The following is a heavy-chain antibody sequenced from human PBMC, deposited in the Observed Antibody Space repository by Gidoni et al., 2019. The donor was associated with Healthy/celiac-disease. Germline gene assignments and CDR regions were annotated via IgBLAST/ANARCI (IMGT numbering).Heavy chain of an antibody. D-gene: IGHD3-22*01. CDR1: GGSFSGYY. V-gene: IGHV4-34*01. Sequence: QVQLQQWGAGLLKPSETLSLTCAVYGGSFSGYYWSWIRQPPGKGLEWIGEINHSGSTNYNPSLKSRVTISVDTSKNQFSLKLSSVTAADTAVYYCARARMKWLLQPVNYYGMDVWGQGTTVTVSS. CDR3: ARARMKWLLQPVNYYGMDV. J-gene: IGHJ6*02. CDR2: INHSGST.